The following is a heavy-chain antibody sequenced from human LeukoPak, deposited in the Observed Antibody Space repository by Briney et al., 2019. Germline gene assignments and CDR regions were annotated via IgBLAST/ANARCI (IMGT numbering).Heavy chain of an antibody. J-gene: IGHJ4*02. Sequence: ASVKVSCKASEYTFTGYYLHWVRQAPGQGLEWMGWINPHSGDTDYAQKFQGRVTMTRDTSISTAYMELSRLRSDDTAVYYCARWRGHCTSGLCYYFDCWGQGTLVTVSS. CDR3: ARWRGHCTSGLCYYFDC. CDR1: EYTFTGYY. V-gene: IGHV1-2*02. CDR2: INPHSGDT. D-gene: IGHD2-8*01.